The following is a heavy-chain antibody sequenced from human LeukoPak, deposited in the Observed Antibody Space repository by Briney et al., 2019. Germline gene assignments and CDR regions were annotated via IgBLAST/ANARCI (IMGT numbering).Heavy chain of an antibody. J-gene: IGHJ5*02. V-gene: IGHV4-34*01. CDR2: INHSGST. CDR3: ARALMTTSSWFDP. Sequence: SETLSLTCAVYGGSFSGYYWSWIRQPPGKGLEWIGEINHSGSTNYNPSLKSRVTIPVDTSKNQFSLKLSSVTAADTAVYYCARALMTTSSWFDPWGQGTLVTVSS. D-gene: IGHD4-11*01. CDR1: GGSFSGYY.